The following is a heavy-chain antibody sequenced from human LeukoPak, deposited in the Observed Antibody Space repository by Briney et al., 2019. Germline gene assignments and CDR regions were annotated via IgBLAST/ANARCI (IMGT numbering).Heavy chain of an antibody. D-gene: IGHD3-16*01. J-gene: IGHJ5*02. CDR2: TSSSGSTI. Sequence: EGSLRLSCAASGFTFSDYYMSWIRQAPGKGLEWVSYTSSSGSTIYYADSVKGRFTISRDNAKNSLYLQMNSLRAEDTAVYYCASSSVGGWFDPWGQGTLVTVSS. V-gene: IGHV3-11*01. CDR1: GFTFSDYY. CDR3: ASSSVGGWFDP.